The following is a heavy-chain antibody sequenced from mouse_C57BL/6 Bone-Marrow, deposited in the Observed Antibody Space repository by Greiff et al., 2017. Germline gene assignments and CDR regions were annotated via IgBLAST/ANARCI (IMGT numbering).Heavy chain of an antibody. Sequence: VQLQQSGPVLVKPGASVKMSCKASGYTFTDYYMNWVQQSHGKSLEWIGVINPYNGGTSYNQKFKGKDTLTVDKSSSTAYMELNSLTSEDSAVYYCERRSSRDYGGQGNTLTVSS. V-gene: IGHV1-19*01. CDR1: GYTFTDYY. CDR3: ERRSSRDY. D-gene: IGHD1-1*01. J-gene: IGHJ2*01. CDR2: INPYNGGT.